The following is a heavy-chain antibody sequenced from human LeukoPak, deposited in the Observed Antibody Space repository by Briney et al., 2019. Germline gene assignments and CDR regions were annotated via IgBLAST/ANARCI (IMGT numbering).Heavy chain of an antibody. CDR1: GFTFDDYT. Sequence: GGSLRLSCAASGFTFDDYTMHGVRQAPGEGLEWCSLISWDGGSTYYADSVKGRFTISRDNSKNSLYLQMNSLRAEDTALYYCAKASSGYYSAILGWGQGTLVTVSS. J-gene: IGHJ4*02. D-gene: IGHD3-22*01. V-gene: IGHV3-43*01. CDR2: ISWDGGST. CDR3: AKASSGYYSAILG.